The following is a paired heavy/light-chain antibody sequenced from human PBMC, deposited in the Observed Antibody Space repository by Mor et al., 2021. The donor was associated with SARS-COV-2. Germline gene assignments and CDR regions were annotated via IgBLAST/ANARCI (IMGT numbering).Heavy chain of an antibody. CDR3: ARGGPAELWGPGYYYYGMDV. J-gene: IGHJ6*02. Sequence: EVQLVESGGGVVRPGGSLRLSCAASGFTFDDYGMSWVRQAPGKGLEWVSGINWNGGSTGYADSVKGRFTISRDNAKNSLYLQMNSLRAEDTALYYCARGGPAELWGPGYYYYGMDVWGQGTTVTVSS. V-gene: IGHV3-20*04. CDR1: GFTFDDYG. D-gene: IGHD5-18*01. CDR2: INWNGGST.
Light chain of an antibody. CDR1: QSLVYSDGNTY. CDR2: KVS. V-gene: IGKV2-30*01. CDR3: MQGTHSLT. J-gene: IGKJ4*01. Sequence: DVVMTQSPLSLPVTLGQPASISCRSSQSLVYSDGNTYLNWFQQRPGQSPRRLIYKVSNRDSGVPDRFSGSGSGTDFTLKISRVEAEDVGVYYCMQGTHSLTFGGGTKVEIK.